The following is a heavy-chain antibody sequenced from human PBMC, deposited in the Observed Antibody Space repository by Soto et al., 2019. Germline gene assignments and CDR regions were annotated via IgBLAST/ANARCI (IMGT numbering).Heavy chain of an antibody. CDR2: INAHSGGT. CDR3: AKDLPRQLDYWLEP. D-gene: IGHD6-6*01. Sequence: ASVKVSCKASGFSFTGYYIHWLRQAPGQGLEWMGWINAHSGGTEYAQKFQGRVTLSRDTSIATAYLTLTSLTSDDTALYYCAKDLPRQLDYWLEPWGQGTQVTVSS. V-gene: IGHV1-2*02. CDR1: GFSFTGYY. J-gene: IGHJ5*02.